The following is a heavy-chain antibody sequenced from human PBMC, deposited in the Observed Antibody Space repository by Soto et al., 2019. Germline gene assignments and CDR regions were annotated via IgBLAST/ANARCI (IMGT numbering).Heavy chain of an antibody. CDR3: ARGGSYWARRHYFDS. D-gene: IGHD2-8*02. Sequence: ASVKVSCKASGYTFTSYDINWVRQAAGQGPEWMGSVTPRNGDTAFAQKYQGRVTVTSNTSMSTVYMELSNLRSDDTAVDYCARGGSYWARRHYFDSWGQGTLVTVSS. J-gene: IGHJ4*02. CDR1: GYTFTSYD. CDR2: VTPRNGDT. V-gene: IGHV1-8*02.